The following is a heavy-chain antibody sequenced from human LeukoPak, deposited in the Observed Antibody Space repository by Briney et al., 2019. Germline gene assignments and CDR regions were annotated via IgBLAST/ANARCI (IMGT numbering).Heavy chain of an antibody. CDR3: ARAFAIYGVAPFDL. D-gene: IGHD3-3*01. CDR2: INTNTGDP. J-gene: IGHJ5*02. Sequence: ASVKVSCEASGYSFSTYALSWVRQAPGQGLERMGWINTNTGDPTYAQAFTGRFVFLLDTSVSTAYLQINSLKTDDSAVYYCARAFAIYGVAPFDLWGQGTLITVSS. CDR1: GYSFSTYA. V-gene: IGHV7-4-1*02.